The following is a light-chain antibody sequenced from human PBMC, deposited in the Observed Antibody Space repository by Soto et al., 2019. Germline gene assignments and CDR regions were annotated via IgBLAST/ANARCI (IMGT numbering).Light chain of an antibody. CDR3: CSSGGSPTYV. CDR2: EVN. CDR1: SSNVGSYKL. V-gene: IGLV2-23*02. J-gene: IGLJ1*01. Sequence: QSALTQPASVSGSPGQSITISCTGTSSNVGSYKLVSWYQQHPGKAPKIMIFEVNKRPSGVSNRFSGSKSGNTASLTISGLKVEDEADYYCCSSGGSPTYVFGTGTKLTVL.